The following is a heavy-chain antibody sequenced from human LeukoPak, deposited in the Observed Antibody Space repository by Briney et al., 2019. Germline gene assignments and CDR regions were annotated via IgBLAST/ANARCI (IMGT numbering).Heavy chain of an antibody. D-gene: IGHD1-7*01. V-gene: IGHV4-4*02. J-gene: IGHJ5*02. Sequence: SETLSLTSAVSGVSITSSVWWSWVRQPPGKGLEWIGEIYRSGITTYNPSLKSRVTISLDTSKNQFSLNLSSVTAADTAVYYCARDGGISQTTRGFDAWGQGTLVTVSS. CDR2: IYRSGIT. CDR3: ARDGGISQTTRGFDA. CDR1: GVSITSSVW.